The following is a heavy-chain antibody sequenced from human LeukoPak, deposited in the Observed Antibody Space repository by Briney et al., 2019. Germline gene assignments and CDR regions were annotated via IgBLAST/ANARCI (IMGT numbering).Heavy chain of an antibody. Sequence: GGSLRLSCAASGFTFSSYSMNWVRQAPGKGLEWVSYISSSSTIYYADSVKGRFTISRDNAKNSLYLQMNSLRAEDTAVYYCARDLRDYWGQGTLVTVSS. CDR3: ARDLRDY. CDR1: GFTFSSYS. V-gene: IGHV3-48*01. J-gene: IGHJ4*02. D-gene: IGHD3-9*01. CDR2: ISSSSTI.